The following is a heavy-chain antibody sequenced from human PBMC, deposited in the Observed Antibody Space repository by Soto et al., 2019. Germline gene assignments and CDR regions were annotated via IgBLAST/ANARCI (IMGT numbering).Heavy chain of an antibody. CDR2: IYYSGST. Sequence: PSETLSLTCTVSGGSISSYYWSWIRQPPGKGLEWIGYIYYSGSTNYNPSLKSRVTISVDTSKNQFSLKLSSVTAADTAVYYCARVSDFYYFGMDVWGQGTPVTVSS. CDR1: GGSISSYY. D-gene: IGHD3-3*01. CDR3: ARVSDFYYFGMDV. V-gene: IGHV4-59*01. J-gene: IGHJ6*02.